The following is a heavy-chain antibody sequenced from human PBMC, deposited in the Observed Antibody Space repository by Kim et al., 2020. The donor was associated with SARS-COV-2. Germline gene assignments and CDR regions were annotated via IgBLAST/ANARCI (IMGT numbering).Heavy chain of an antibody. CDR1: GFIFSNYG. D-gene: IGHD2-8*02. Sequence: GGSLRLSCAASGFIFSNYGMTWVRQAPGKGLEWVSTISNTGISTYYADSVKGRFTISRDNSQSTLYLEMNSLRAEDTATCFCATLPGNTGWWYYYDFWG. CDR3: ATLPGNTGWWYYYDF. V-gene: IGHV3-23*01. CDR2: ISNTGIST. J-gene: IGHJ4*01.